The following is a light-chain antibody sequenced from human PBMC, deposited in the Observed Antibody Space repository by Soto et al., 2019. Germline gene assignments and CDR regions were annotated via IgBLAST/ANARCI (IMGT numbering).Light chain of an antibody. Sequence: DIVMTQSPDSLAVSLGERATFNCKSSQSVLYTSNNKNYLAWYQQKPGQPPKLLIYWASTRESGVPDRFSGSGSGTDFTLTISSLQAEDVAVYYCQQYYSSPPTFGPGTKVDI. V-gene: IGKV4-1*01. J-gene: IGKJ3*01. CDR1: QSVLYTSNNKNY. CDR2: WAS. CDR3: QQYYSSPPT.